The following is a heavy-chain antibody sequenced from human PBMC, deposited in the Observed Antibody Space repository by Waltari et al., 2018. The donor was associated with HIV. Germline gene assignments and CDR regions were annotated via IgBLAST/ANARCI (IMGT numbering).Heavy chain of an antibody. CDR1: GFTFSSSW. D-gene: IGHD2-15*01. Sequence: EVQLVESGGGLVQPGGSLRLSCAASGFTFSSSWMSWVRQAPGKGLEWVANIKQDGSEKYYVDSVKGRFTISRDNAKNSLYLQMNSLRAEDTAVYYCARGSGCSGGSCYSVFDYWGQGTLVTVSS. CDR2: IKQDGSEK. J-gene: IGHJ4*02. V-gene: IGHV3-7*01. CDR3: ARGSGCSGGSCYSVFDY.